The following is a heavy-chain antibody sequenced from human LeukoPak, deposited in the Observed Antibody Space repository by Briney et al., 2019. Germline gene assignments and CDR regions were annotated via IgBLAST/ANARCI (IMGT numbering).Heavy chain of an antibody. V-gene: IGHV4-34*01. Sequence: SETLSLTCAVYGGSFSGYYWSWIRQPPGKGLEWIGEINHSGSTNYNPSLKSRVTISVDTSKNQFSLKLSSVTAADTAVCYCARGRVATDVLYYFDYWGQGTLVTVSS. CDR1: GGSFSGYY. CDR3: ARGRVATDVLYYFDY. CDR2: INHSGST. J-gene: IGHJ4*02. D-gene: IGHD5-12*01.